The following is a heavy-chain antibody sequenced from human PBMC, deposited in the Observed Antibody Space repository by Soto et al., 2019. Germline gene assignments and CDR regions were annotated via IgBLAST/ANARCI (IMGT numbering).Heavy chain of an antibody. CDR1: GFTFSGYW. CDR3: AREAV. J-gene: IGHJ6*02. CDR2: IKQDGSEQ. Sequence: EVQLVESGGGLVQPGGSLRLSCAASGFTFSGYWMSWVRQAPGKGLEWVANIKQDGSEQFYVDSVKGRFNISRDKAKNSLYLPLLRLRAEDTAVYYWAREAVWGQGTTVTVSS. V-gene: IGHV3-7*05.